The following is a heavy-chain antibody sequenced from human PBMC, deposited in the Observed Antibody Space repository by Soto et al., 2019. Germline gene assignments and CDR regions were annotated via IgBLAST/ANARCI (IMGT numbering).Heavy chain of an antibody. V-gene: IGHV5-51*01. CDR2: IYPDDSDT. CDR1: GYSCTSDW. Sequence: GESLKISCHASGYSCTSDWICLVRQLPGKGLEWMGIIYPDDSDTRYSPSFQGQVTISADKSISTAYLQWSSLKASDTAIYYCARNTEAVAATGWGQGNLVNVSS. D-gene: IGHD6-19*01. CDR3: ARNTEAVAATG. J-gene: IGHJ4*02.